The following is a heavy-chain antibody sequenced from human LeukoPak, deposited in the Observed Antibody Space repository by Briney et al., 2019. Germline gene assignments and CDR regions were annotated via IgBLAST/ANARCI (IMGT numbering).Heavy chain of an antibody. J-gene: IGHJ4*02. CDR3: ARGTYSSGWYEGYFDY. CDR1: GFTFSSYS. CDR2: ISSSSSYI. Sequence: GGSLRLSCAASGFTFSSYSMNWVRQAPGKGLEWVSSISSSSSYIYYADSVRGRFTISRDNAKNSLYLQMNSLRAEDTAVYYCARGTYSSGWYEGYFDYWGQGTLVTVSS. V-gene: IGHV3-21*01. D-gene: IGHD6-19*01.